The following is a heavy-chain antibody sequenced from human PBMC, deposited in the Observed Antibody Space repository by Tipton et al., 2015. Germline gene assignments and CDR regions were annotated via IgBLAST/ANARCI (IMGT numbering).Heavy chain of an antibody. CDR2: ISHSGNT. V-gene: IGHV4-39*07. J-gene: IGHJ4*02. Sequence: TLSLTCTVSGGSISTSLYYWGWIRQPPGKGLEWIGSISHSGNTYYNPSLKSRVTMSRDTSKNQFSLKLTSVTAADTAVYYCACQDYDSLTRDYQTVDYWGQGTLVTVSS. D-gene: IGHD3-9*01. CDR3: ACQDYDSLTRDYQTVDY. CDR1: GGSISTSLYY.